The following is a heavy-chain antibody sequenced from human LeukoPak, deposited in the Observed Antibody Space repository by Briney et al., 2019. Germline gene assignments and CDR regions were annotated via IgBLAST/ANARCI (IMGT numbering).Heavy chain of an antibody. V-gene: IGHV3-23*01. J-gene: IGHJ4*02. Sequence: GGSLRLSCAASGFTFSSYAMSWVRQAPGKGLEWVSAIGGSGGSTYYADSVKGRFTISRDNSKNTLYLQMNSLRAEDTAVYYCANHYYDSSGYRPYYFDYWGQGTLVTVSS. D-gene: IGHD3-22*01. CDR1: GFTFSSYA. CDR2: IGGSGGST. CDR3: ANHYYDSSGYRPYYFDY.